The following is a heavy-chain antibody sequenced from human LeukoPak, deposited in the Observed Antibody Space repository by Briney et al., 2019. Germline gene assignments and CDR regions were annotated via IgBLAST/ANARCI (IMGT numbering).Heavy chain of an antibody. V-gene: IGHV3-53*01. CDR3: AREGGDY. Sequence: GGSLRLSCAASGFTFSSYSMNWVRQAPGKRLEWVSIIYSGGSTYYADSVKGRFTISRDNSKNTLYLQMNSLRAEDTAVYYCAREGGDYWGQGTLVTVSS. D-gene: IGHD1-26*01. J-gene: IGHJ4*02. CDR2: IYSGGST. CDR1: GFTFSSYS.